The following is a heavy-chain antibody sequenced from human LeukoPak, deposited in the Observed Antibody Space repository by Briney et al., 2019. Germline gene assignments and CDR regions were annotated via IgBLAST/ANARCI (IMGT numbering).Heavy chain of an antibody. Sequence: SETLSLTWTVSGGSISSYYWSWIRQPPVKGLEWIGYIYYSGSTNYNPSLKSRVTISVDTSKNQFSLKLSSVTAADTAMYYCARGVGVVASIDYWGQGTLVTVSS. CDR3: ARGVGVVASIDY. J-gene: IGHJ4*02. D-gene: IGHD5-12*01. V-gene: IGHV4-59*01. CDR2: IYYSGST. CDR1: GGSISSYY.